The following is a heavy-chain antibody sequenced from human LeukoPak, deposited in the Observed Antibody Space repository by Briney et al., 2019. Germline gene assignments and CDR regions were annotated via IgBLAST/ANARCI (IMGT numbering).Heavy chain of an antibody. Sequence: SETLSLTCTVSGGSISSYSWSWIRQAPGKGLEWIAYIYLNGNTDFHPSLKSRVTISVDSSKNQFSLKLRSVTAADTAVYYCARDHRGVATDYWGQGTLVTVSS. CDR1: GGSISSYS. CDR2: IYLNGNT. D-gene: IGHD5-12*01. V-gene: IGHV4-4*09. J-gene: IGHJ4*02. CDR3: ARDHRGVATDY.